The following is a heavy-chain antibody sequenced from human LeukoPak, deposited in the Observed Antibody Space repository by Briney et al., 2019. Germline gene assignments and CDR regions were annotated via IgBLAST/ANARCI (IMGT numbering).Heavy chain of an antibody. CDR1: GGSFSDFH. CDR2: IYYSENT. J-gene: IGHJ3*02. Sequence: SETLSLTCTVYGGSFSDFHWSWIRLPPGKGLEWIGSIYYSENTYYNPSLKSRVTISVDTSKNQFSLRLSSVTAADTAVYYCARHAPIKTTVTTSHAFDIWGQGTMVTVSS. D-gene: IGHD4-17*01. CDR3: ARHAPIKTTVTTSHAFDI. V-gene: IGHV4-39*01.